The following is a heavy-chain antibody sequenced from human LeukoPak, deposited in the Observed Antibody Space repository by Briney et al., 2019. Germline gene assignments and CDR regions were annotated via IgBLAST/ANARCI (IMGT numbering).Heavy chain of an antibody. J-gene: IGHJ4*02. CDR1: GGSISSYY. D-gene: IGHD5-18*01. CDR2: IYYSRST. Sequence: PSETLSLTCTVSGGSISSYYWSWIRQPPGKGLEWIGYIYYSRSTNYNPSLKSRVTISVDTSKNQFSLKLSSVTAADTAVYYCARTNTAMVSDYWGQGTLVTVSS. V-gene: IGHV4-59*08. CDR3: ARTNTAMVSDY.